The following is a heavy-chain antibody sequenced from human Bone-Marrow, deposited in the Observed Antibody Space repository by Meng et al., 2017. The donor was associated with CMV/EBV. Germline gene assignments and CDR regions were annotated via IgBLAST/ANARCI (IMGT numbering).Heavy chain of an antibody. CDR2: IYSGGST. Sequence: GGSLRLSCAASGFTISSNYMSWVRKSPGKGMEWVSVIYSGGSTGYADSVRGRFTISRDNSKNTLYLQMNSLRAEDTAVYYCAKLGLLGVNMIGVASYYPVGYWGQGTLVTVSS. D-gene: IGHD3-22*01. V-gene: IGHV3-53*01. CDR3: AKLGLLGVNMIGVASYYPVGY. J-gene: IGHJ4*02. CDR1: GFTISSNY.